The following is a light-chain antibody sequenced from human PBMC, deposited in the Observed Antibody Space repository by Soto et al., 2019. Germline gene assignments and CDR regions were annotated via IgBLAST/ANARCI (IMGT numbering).Light chain of an antibody. CDR1: ESVSNDH. V-gene: IGKV3-20*01. CDR2: GAS. J-gene: IGKJ1*01. Sequence: EIVLTQSPGTLSLSPGERATLSCRASESVSNDHLAWYQRKPCQAPRLLIDGASYMATDIPYRFSGSGSGSDFKSTIASPEAEAFAVSICQHYCSTPPTLGLGTKVEI. CDR3: QHYCSTPPT.